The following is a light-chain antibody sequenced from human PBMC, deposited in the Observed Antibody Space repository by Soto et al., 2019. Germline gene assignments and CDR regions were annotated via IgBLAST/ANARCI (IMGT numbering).Light chain of an antibody. J-gene: IGLJ3*02. Sequence: QSALTQPPSASGSPGQSVTISCTGTSSDVGGSKYVSWYQQHPGKAPKLIIYEVSERPSGVPDRFSGSKSGNTASLTVSGLQAEDEAHYYCTSFTTTNTWVFGGGTKLTVL. CDR3: TSFTTTNTWV. V-gene: IGLV2-8*01. CDR1: SSDVGGSKY. CDR2: EVS.